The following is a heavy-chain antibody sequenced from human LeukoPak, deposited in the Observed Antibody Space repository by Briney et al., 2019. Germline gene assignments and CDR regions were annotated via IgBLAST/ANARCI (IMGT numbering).Heavy chain of an antibody. V-gene: IGHV3-64*01. Sequence: PGGSLRLSCAASGFIFSSYSMHWVRQAPGKGLESVSAISNNGGSTYYANSVRGRFTISRDNSKNTLYLQMGSLRAEDLAVYYCAREGVPGTTDYWGQGTLVTVSS. D-gene: IGHD6-19*01. J-gene: IGHJ4*02. CDR1: GFIFSSYS. CDR3: AREGVPGTTDY. CDR2: ISNNGGST.